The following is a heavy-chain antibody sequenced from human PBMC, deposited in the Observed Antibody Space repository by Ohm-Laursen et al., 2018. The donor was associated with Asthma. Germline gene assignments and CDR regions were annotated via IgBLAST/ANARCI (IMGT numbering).Heavy chain of an antibody. V-gene: IGHV3-30*18. CDR2: ISYDGNNE. J-gene: IGHJ6*02. D-gene: IGHD1-26*01. CDR3: AKSYLPPIGPDERANYYYYGMDV. CDR1: GFTFSHYG. Sequence: SLRLSCAASGFTFSHYGIHWVRQAPGKGLEWVTFISYDGNNENYLDSVKGRFTISRDNSKNTLYLQMNSLRAEDTAVYYCAKSYLPPIGPDERANYYYYGMDVWGQGTTVTVSS.